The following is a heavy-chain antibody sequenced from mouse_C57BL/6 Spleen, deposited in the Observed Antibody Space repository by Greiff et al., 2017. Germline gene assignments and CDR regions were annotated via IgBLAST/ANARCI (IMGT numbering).Heavy chain of an antibody. CDR2: INPNNGGT. J-gene: IGHJ2*01. D-gene: IGHD2-2*01. Sequence: EVQGVESGPELVKPGASVKIPCKASGYTFTDYNMDWVKQSHGKSLEWIGDINPNNGGTIYNQKFKGKATLTVDKSSSTAYMGLRSLTSEDTAVYYWGRYGYGGGFDYWGQGTTLTVSS. CDR1: GYTFTDYN. V-gene: IGHV1-18*01. CDR3: GRYGYGGGFDY.